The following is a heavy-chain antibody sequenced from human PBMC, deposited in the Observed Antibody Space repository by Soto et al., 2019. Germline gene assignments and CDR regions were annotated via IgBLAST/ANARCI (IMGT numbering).Heavy chain of an antibody. J-gene: IGHJ4*02. CDR2: ISGSGVST. CDR1: GFTFSSYA. V-gene: IGHV3-23*01. D-gene: IGHD6-19*01. Sequence: EVQLLESGGGLVQPGRSLRLSCAASGFTFSSYAMSWVRQAPGKGLEWVSAISGSGVSTYYADSVKGRFTISRDNSKNTLYLQMNSLRAEDTAVYYCAKEWSYSSGWSHVDYWGQGTLVTVSS. CDR3: AKEWSYSSGWSHVDY.